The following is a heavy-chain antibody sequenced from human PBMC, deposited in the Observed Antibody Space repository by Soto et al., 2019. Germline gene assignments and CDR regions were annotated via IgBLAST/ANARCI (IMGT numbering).Heavy chain of an antibody. V-gene: IGHV4-4*02. D-gene: IGHD6-19*01. Sequence: VQLVESGGGLVPPGGSLRLYCAGAGFTFSSYWMSWVRQAPGKGLEWIGEVFHTGGTNYNPSLKSRVTMEVDKSKNQFSLKLISATAADTAVYYCARVFSSGSGWMYYFDFWGQGTLVSVSS. J-gene: IGHJ4*02. CDR3: ARVFSSGSGWMYYFDF. CDR2: VFHTGGT. CDR1: GFTFSSYW.